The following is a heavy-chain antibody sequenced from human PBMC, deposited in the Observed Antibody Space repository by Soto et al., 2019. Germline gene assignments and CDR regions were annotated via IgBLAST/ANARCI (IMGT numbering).Heavy chain of an antibody. CDR2: ISGSAGST. V-gene: IGHV3-23*01. CDR1: GFTFTTYA. D-gene: IGHD6-6*01. Sequence: EVQLLESGGGLVQPGGSLRLSCAASGFTFTTYAMSWVRQAPGKGLEWVSAISGSAGSTYYADSVKGRFTISRDNSKNTLSLQMNSLRGEDTAVYYCAKNWDTTFSSSSHWGQGTLVSVSS. J-gene: IGHJ4*02. CDR3: AKNWDTTFSSSSH.